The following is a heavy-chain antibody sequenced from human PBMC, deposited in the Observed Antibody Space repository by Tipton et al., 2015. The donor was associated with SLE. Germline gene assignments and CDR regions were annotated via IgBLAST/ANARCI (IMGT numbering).Heavy chain of an antibody. D-gene: IGHD3-22*01. V-gene: IGHV4-34*01. CDR3: ASRPLLRTSPDY. CDR1: GGSFSGYY. J-gene: IGHJ4*02. Sequence: TLSLTCAVYGGSFSGYYWSWIRQPPGKGLEWIGEINHSGSTNYNPSFKSRVTISVDTSKNQFSLKLSSVTAADTAVYYCASRPLLRTSPDYWGQGTLVTVSS. CDR2: INHSGST.